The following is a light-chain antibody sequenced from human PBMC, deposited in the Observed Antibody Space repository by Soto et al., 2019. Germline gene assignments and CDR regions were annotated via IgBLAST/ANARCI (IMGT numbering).Light chain of an antibody. CDR2: GVS. CDR3: QQYNNWPHT. J-gene: IGKJ2*01. CDR1: QSVRSK. Sequence: EIVMTQSPATLSVSPGERATLSCRASQSVRSKLAWFQQKPGQAPSLLIYGVSTRATGVPVRFSGSGSGTEFTLTVNSLQSEDFAVYYCQQYNNWPHTFAQGTKVDIK. V-gene: IGKV3-15*01.